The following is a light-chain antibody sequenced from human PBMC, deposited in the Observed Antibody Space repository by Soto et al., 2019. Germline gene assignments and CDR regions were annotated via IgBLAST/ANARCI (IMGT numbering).Light chain of an antibody. Sequence: DIQLTQSPSFLSASVGDRVTXTCRASQGISSYLAWYQQKPGKAPKLLIYAASTLQSGVPSRFSGSGSGTEFTLTISSLQPEDFATYYCQQLNSYPRFTFGPGTKVDIK. CDR1: QGISSY. J-gene: IGKJ3*01. CDR2: AAS. CDR3: QQLNSYPRFT. V-gene: IGKV1-9*01.